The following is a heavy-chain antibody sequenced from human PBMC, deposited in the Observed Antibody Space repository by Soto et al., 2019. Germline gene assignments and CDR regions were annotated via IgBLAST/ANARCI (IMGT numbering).Heavy chain of an antibody. D-gene: IGHD3-16*01. CDR2: ISGSGGST. CDR3: AKDALGGFHYNWFVP. J-gene: IGHJ5*02. V-gene: IGHV3-23*01. CDR1: GFTFSSYA. Sequence: GGSLRLSCATSGFTFSSYAMSWVRQAPGKGLEWVSAISGSGGSTYYADSVKGRFTISRDNSKNTLYLQMNSLRAEDTAVYYCAKDALGGFHYNWFVPWGQGTLVTVSS.